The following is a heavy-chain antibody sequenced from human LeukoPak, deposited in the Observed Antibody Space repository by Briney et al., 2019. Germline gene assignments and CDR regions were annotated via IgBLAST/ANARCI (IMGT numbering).Heavy chain of an antibody. CDR1: GFTVSSNY. V-gene: IGHV3-53*05. D-gene: IGHD5-18*01. Sequence: GGSLRLSCAASGFTVSSNYMSWVRQAPGKGLEWVSVIYSGGSTYYADSVKGRFTISRDNSKNTLYLQMNSLRAEDTAVYYCAREEYSYGPFDYWGQGTLVTVSS. CDR3: AREEYSYGPFDY. CDR2: IYSGGST. J-gene: IGHJ4*02.